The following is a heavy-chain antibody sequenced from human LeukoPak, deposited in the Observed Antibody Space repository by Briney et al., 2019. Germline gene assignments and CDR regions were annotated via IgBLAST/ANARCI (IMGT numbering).Heavy chain of an antibody. CDR2: IGLDGAQK. CDR1: GFTFSSHS. D-gene: IGHD5-24*01. CDR3: ARWRGLQSEFDC. Sequence: GGSLRLSCAASGFTFSSHSMGWDRQAPGKGLECVATIGLDGAQKDFVDSVKGRFILSRDNAKNSLFLEMNRLRVEDTAVYYCARWRGLQSEFDCWGQGTLVTVSS. V-gene: IGHV3-7*01. J-gene: IGHJ4*02.